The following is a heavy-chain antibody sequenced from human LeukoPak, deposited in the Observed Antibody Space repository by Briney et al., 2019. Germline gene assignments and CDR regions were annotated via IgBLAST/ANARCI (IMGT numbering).Heavy chain of an antibody. Sequence: GGSLRLSCAASGFTFSSYSMNWVRQAPGKGLEWVSAISGSGGSTYYADSVKGRFTISRDNSKNTLYLQMNSLRAEDTAVYYCAKDLGHCSSTSCYNDGAFDIWGQGTMVTVSS. CDR3: AKDLGHCSSTSCYNDGAFDI. D-gene: IGHD2-2*02. V-gene: IGHV3-23*01. CDR1: GFTFSSYS. J-gene: IGHJ3*02. CDR2: ISGSGGST.